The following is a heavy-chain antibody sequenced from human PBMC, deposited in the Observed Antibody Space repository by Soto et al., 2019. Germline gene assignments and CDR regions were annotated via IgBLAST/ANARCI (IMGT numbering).Heavy chain of an antibody. V-gene: IGHV3-9*01. Sequence: EVQLVESGGGLVQRGRSLRLSCAASGFTFDDYAMHWVRQAPGKGLEWVSGISWNSGSIGYADSVKGRFTISRDNAKNSLYLQMNSLRAEDTALYYCAKDRSRAIPYYYYGMDVWGQGTTVTVSS. CDR3: AKDRSRAIPYYYYGMDV. D-gene: IGHD1-26*01. CDR1: GFTFDDYA. J-gene: IGHJ6*02. CDR2: ISWNSGSI.